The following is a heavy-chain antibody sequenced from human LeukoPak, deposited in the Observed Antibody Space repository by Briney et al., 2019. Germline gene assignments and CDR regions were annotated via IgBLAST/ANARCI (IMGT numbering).Heavy chain of an antibody. J-gene: IGHJ6*03. CDR2: ISSSGSTI. D-gene: IGHD4-17*01. CDR3: VRARYGDTYYMDV. Sequence: GGSLRLSCAASGFTFSDYYMSWIRQAPGKGLEWVSYISSSGSTIYYADSVKGRFTISRDNAKNSLYLQMNSLRAEDTAVYYCVRARYGDTYYMDVWGKGTTVTVSS. CDR1: GFTFSDYY. V-gene: IGHV3-11*04.